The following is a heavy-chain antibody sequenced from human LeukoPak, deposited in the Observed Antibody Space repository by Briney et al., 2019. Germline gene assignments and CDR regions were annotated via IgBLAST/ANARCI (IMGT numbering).Heavy chain of an antibody. CDR1: GDSVSSNSAA. CDR3: ARSTGPIDY. CDR2: TYYRSKWYT. V-gene: IGHV6-1*01. D-gene: IGHD1-1*01. Sequence: SQTLSLTCAISGDSVSSNSAAWNWIRQSPSSGPEWLGRTYYRSKWYTYYAVSVKSRISINRDTSKNQISLQLNSVTPEDTAVYYCARSTGPIDYWGQGTLVTVSS. J-gene: IGHJ4*02.